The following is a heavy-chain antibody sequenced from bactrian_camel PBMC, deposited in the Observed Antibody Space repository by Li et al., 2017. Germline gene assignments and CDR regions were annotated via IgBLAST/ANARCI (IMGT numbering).Heavy chain of an antibody. D-gene: IGHD5*01. J-gene: IGHJ4*01. Sequence: HVQLVESGGGSVQAGGSLRLSCAAYEYLFTSYCMGWFRQAPGKEPEGVATIYTGDGSAYYDDSVRGRFTISRDNAKNTVYLQMNSLKPEDTAMYYCAATHFLGCGARWSTVGHYNYWGQGTQVTVS. V-gene: IGHV3S1*01. CDR3: AATHFLGCGARWSTVGHYNY. CDR2: IYTGDGSA. CDR1: EYLFTSYC.